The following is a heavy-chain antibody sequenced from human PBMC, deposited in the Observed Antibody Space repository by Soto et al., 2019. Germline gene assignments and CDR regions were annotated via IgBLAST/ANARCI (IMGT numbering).Heavy chain of an antibody. V-gene: IGHV3-23*01. D-gene: IGHD5-12*01. CDR1: GFTFRSYV. Sequence: PGGSLRLSCAASGFTFRSYVMTWVRQAPGMGLEWVSLISGSGDSTYYADSVKGRFTISRDNSKNTVYLQMNSLRAEDTAAYYCVKWGYTKIYGYLDFWGRGALVTVSS. J-gene: IGHJ4*02. CDR2: ISGSGDST. CDR3: VKWGYTKIYGYLDF.